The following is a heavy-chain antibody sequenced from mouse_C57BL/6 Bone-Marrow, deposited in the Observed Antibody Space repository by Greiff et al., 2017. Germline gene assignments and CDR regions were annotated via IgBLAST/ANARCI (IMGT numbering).Heavy chain of an antibody. V-gene: IGHV1-26*01. D-gene: IGHD2-4*01. CDR1: GYTFTDYY. CDR3: ARDDYDVRYAMDY. Sequence: EVQLQQSGPELVKPGASVKISCKASGYTFTDYYMNWVKQSHGKSLEWIGDINPNNGGTSYNQKLKGKATLTVDKSSSTAYMELRSLTSEDSAVYYCARDDYDVRYAMDYWGQGTSVTVSS. CDR2: INPNNGGT. J-gene: IGHJ4*01.